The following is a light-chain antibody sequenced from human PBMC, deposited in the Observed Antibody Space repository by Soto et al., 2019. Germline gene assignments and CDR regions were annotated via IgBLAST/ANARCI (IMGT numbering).Light chain of an antibody. J-gene: IGLJ2*01. V-gene: IGLV3-25*03. CDR2: KDT. Sequence: SYELTQPPSVSVSPGQTASINCSGDALPKKYAYWYQQKPGQAPVLVMYKDTVRSSGIPERFSASSSGTTVTLTISGVQAEDEADYYCQSSDNSNSYLVFGGGTQLTVL. CDR3: QSSDNSNSYLV. CDR1: ALPKKY.